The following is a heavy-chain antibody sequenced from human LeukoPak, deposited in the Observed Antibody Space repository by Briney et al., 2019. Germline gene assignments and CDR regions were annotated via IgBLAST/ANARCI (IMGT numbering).Heavy chain of an antibody. J-gene: IGHJ6*02. V-gene: IGHV1-46*01. D-gene: IGHD3-9*01. CDR3: ASSRYDILTGYYPIYYYHGMDV. Sequence: ASVKVSCKASGYTFTSYYMHWVRQAPGQGLEWMGIINPSGGSTSYAQKFQGRVTMTRDTSTSTVYMELSSLRSEDTAVYYCASSRYDILTGYYPIYYYHGMDVWGQGTTVTVSS. CDR2: INPSGGST. CDR1: GYTFTSYY.